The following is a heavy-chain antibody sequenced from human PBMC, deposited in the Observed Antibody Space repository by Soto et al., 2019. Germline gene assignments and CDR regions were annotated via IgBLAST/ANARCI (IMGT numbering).Heavy chain of an antibody. CDR3: ARQLRDIVVVPPLGWFDP. CDR2: IYYSGST. J-gene: IGHJ5*02. CDR1: GGSISSSSYY. Sequence: SETLSLTCTVSGGSISSSSYYWGWIRQPPGKGLEWIGSIYYSGSTYYNPSLKGRVTISVDTSKNQFSLKLSSVTAADTAVYYCARQLRDIVVVPPLGWFDPWGQGTLVTVSS. D-gene: IGHD2-2*01. V-gene: IGHV4-39*01.